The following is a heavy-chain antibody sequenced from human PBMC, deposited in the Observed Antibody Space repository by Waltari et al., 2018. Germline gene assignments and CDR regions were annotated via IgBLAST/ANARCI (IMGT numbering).Heavy chain of an antibody. V-gene: IGHV4-38-2*01. Sequence: QVQLQESGPGLVKPSETLSLTCAVSGYSISSGYYWGWIRQPPGKWLEWIGSIYHSGSTYYNPSLKSRVTISVDTSKNQFSLKLSSVTAADTAVYYCARASITGTTLFLHWGQGTLVTVSS. J-gene: IGHJ4*02. CDR3: ARASITGTTLFLH. CDR1: GYSISSGYY. D-gene: IGHD1-7*01. CDR2: IYHSGST.